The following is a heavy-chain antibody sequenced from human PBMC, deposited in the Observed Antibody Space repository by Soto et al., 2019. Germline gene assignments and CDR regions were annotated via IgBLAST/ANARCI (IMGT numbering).Heavy chain of an antibody. CDR1: GTIFSSYT. J-gene: IGHJ6*02. CDR3: ARGLGGRMDD. V-gene: IGHV1-69*08. Sequence: QVQLVQSGAEVKKPGSSVRVSCKASGTIFSSYTISWVRQAPGQGLEWMGRIIPILGETNYAQKFQGRVTLTADKSKNTAYMELNSLRLEDTAVYYCARGLGGRMDDWGQGTTVTVSS. CDR2: IIPILGET. D-gene: IGHD3-16*01.